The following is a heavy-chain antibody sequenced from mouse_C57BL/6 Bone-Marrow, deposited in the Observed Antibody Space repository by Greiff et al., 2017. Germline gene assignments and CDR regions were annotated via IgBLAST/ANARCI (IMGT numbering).Heavy chain of an antibody. J-gene: IGHJ2*01. V-gene: IGHV1-42*01. CDR2: INPSTGGT. CDR3: ARFYGSSPPYFDY. Sequence: EVQLQESGPELVKPGASVKISCKASGYSFTGYYMNWVKQSPEKSLEWIGEINPSTGGTTYNQKFKAKATLTVDKSSSTAYMQLKSLTSEDSAVYYCARFYGSSPPYFDYWGQGTTLTVSS. D-gene: IGHD1-1*01. CDR1: GYSFTGYY.